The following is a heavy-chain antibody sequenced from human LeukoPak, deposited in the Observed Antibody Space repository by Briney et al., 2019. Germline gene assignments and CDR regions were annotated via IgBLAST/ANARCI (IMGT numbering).Heavy chain of an antibody. Sequence: SETLSLTCAVYGGSFSGYYWSWIRQPPGKGLEWIGEINHSGSTYYNPSLKSRVTISVDTSKNQFSLKLSSVTAADTAVYYCARDTPTVTTLDYWGQGTLVTVSS. D-gene: IGHD4-17*01. J-gene: IGHJ4*02. CDR1: GGSFSGYY. CDR2: INHSGST. CDR3: ARDTPTVTTLDY. V-gene: IGHV4-34*01.